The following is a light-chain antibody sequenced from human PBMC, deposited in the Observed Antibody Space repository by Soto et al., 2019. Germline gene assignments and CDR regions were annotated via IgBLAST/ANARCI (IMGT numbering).Light chain of an antibody. J-gene: IGLJ3*02. V-gene: IGLV2-14*03. CDR2: DVS. CDR3: YSIRGPPGV. CDR1: ANDY. Sequence: QSVWTQPAALSGSPGQSITISCTGTANDYVSWYQQHPGKAPKLMIYDVSNRPSGVSNRFSGSKSGSTASLTISGLQAEDEVDYYSYSIRGPPGVFGGGPQLTVL.